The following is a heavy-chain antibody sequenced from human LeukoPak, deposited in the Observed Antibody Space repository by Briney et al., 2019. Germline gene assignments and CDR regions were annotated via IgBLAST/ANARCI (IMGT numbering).Heavy chain of an antibody. D-gene: IGHD3-3*01. CDR3: ARDYDFWSGYYRPYFDY. CDR1: GFAFSDYY. CDR2: ISGRGTNI. J-gene: IGHJ4*02. V-gene: IGHV3-11*01. Sequence: GGSLRLSCAASGFAFSDYYMSWIRQAPGKGLEWISYISGRGTNIYYAESVKGRFTISRDNAKNSLYLQMNSLRAEDTAVYYCARDYDFWSGYYRPYFDYGGQGALVTVSS.